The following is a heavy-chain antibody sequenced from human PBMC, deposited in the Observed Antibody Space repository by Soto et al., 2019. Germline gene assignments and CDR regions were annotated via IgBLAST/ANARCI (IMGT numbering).Heavy chain of an antibody. CDR3: ARAPEAVDY. J-gene: IGHJ4*02. V-gene: IGHV4-59*01. D-gene: IGHD6-13*01. CDR1: GGSISSYY. Sequence: QVQLQESGPGLVKPSETLSLTCTVSGGSISSYYWSWIRQPPGKGLEWIGYIYYSGSTNYNPSRKSRVTISVDTSKNQFSLKLSSVTAADTAVYYCARAPEAVDYWGQGTLVTVSS. CDR2: IYYSGST.